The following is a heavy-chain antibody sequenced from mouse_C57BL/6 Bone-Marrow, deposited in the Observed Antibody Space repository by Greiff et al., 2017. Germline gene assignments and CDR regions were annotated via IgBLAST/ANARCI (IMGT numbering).Heavy chain of an antibody. V-gene: IGHV1-61*01. CDR2: IYPSDSES. J-gene: IGHJ1*03. D-gene: IGHD1-1*01. CDR1: GYTFTSYW. Sequence: QVQLQQPGAELVRPGSSVKLSCKASGYTFTSYWMDWVKQRPGQGLEWIGNIYPSDSESHYNQKFTDKATLTVDKSSSTAYMQLSSLTSQGSAVYYCARDPYYCGSSELGFDVWGTGTTVTVSS. CDR3: ARDPYYCGSSELGFDV.